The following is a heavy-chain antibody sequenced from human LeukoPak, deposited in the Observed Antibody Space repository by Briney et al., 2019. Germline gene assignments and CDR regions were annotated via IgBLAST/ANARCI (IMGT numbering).Heavy chain of an antibody. V-gene: IGHV3-23*01. CDR3: AKDPSYSSSWYFDY. CDR2: ISGSGGST. D-gene: IGHD6-13*01. Sequence: GGSLRLSCAASGFTFSSYAMSWVRQAPGKGLEWVSAISGSGGSTYYADSVKGRFTISRDNSKNTLYLQVNSLRAEDTAVYYCAKDPSYSSSWYFDYWGQGTLVTVSS. CDR1: GFTFSSYA. J-gene: IGHJ4*02.